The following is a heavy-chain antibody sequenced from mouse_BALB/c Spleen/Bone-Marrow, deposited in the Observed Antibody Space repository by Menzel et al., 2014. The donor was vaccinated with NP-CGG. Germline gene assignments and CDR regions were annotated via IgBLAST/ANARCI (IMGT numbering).Heavy chain of an antibody. D-gene: IGHD4-1*01. V-gene: IGHV14-3*02. CDR1: GFNIKDTY. CDR3: ARWEYYARDY. CDR2: IDPANGNA. J-gene: IGHJ4*01. Sequence: VHVKQSGAELVKPGASVKLSCTASGFNIKDTYMHWAKQRPEQGLEWIGRIDPANGNAKYDPKFQGKATITADTSSNTAYLQLSSLTSEDTAVYYCARWEYYARDYWGQGTSVTVSS.